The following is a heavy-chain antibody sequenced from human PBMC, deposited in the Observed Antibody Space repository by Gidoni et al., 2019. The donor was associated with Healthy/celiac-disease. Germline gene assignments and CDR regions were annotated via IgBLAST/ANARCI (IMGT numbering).Heavy chain of an antibody. Sequence: EVQLVESGGGLVKPGGSLRLSCAASGFTFSSYSMNWVRQAPGKGLEWVSAISGSSSYIYYADSVKGRFTISRDNAKNSLYLQMNSLRAEDTAVYYCARDREDYYDSSGRLGMDVWGQGTTVTVSS. J-gene: IGHJ6*02. CDR2: ISGSSSYI. CDR1: GFTFSSYS. D-gene: IGHD3-22*01. V-gene: IGHV3-21*01. CDR3: ARDREDYYDSSGRLGMDV.